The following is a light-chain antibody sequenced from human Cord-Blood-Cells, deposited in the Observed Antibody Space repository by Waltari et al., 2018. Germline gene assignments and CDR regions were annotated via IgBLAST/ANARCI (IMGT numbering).Light chain of an antibody. J-gene: IGKJ1*01. Sequence: DVVMTQSPLSLPVTLGQPASISCRSSQSLVHSDGNTYLNWFQQRPGQSPRRLIYKVSNRDSGVPDRFSGSGSGTVFTLKISRVEAEDVGVYYCMQGTHWPWTFGQGTKVEIK. CDR1: QSLVHSDGNTY. CDR3: MQGTHWPWT. V-gene: IGKV2-30*02. CDR2: KVS.